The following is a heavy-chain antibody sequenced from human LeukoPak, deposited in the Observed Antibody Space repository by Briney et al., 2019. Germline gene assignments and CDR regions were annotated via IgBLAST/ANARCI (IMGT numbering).Heavy chain of an antibody. J-gene: IGHJ4*02. V-gene: IGHV3-23*01. D-gene: IGHD3-10*01. CDR3: AFQVRGVIH. CDR1: GFTFSNFA. Sequence: GGSLRLSCAASGFTFSNFAMNWVRQAPGKGLEWVSGINRNGGTTYYADSVKGWFTNSRDNSKNTLYLQMNRLRAEDTAVYYCAFQVRGVIHWGQGTQVTVSS. CDR2: INRNGGTT.